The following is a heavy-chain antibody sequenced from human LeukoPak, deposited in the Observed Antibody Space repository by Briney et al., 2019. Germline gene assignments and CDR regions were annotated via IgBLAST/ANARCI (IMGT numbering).Heavy chain of an antibody. CDR3: ARERDGGSYSFPDY. Sequence: ASVKVSCKASGYTFTSYAMHWVRQAPGQRLEWMGWINAGNGNTKYSQKFQGRVTMTRDTSTSTVYMELSSLRSEDTAVYYCARERDGGSYSFPDYWGQGTLVTVSS. CDR1: GYTFTSYA. J-gene: IGHJ4*02. CDR2: INAGNGNT. V-gene: IGHV1-3*01. D-gene: IGHD1-26*01.